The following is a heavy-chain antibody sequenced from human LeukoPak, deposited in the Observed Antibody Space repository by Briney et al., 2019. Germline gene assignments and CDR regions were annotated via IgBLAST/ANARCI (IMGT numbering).Heavy chain of an antibody. CDR1: VFTFSSYC. Sequence: GGSLRLSCAASVFTFSSYCMHWVRQAPCKGLEWVAVISYDGSNKYYADSVKGRFTISRDNSKNTLYLQMNSLRAEDTAVYYCAKDSGYDFWSGYYSNWFDPWGQGTLVTVSS. J-gene: IGHJ5*02. D-gene: IGHD3-3*01. V-gene: IGHV3-30*18. CDR2: ISYDGSNK. CDR3: AKDSGYDFWSGYYSNWFDP.